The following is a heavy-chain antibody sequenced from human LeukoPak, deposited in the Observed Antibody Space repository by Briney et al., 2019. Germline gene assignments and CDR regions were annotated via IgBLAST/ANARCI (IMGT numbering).Heavy chain of an antibody. Sequence: GGSLRLSCAASGFTFSSYSMNWVRQAPGKGLEWVSYISSSSSTIYYADSVKGRFTISRDNAKNSLYLQMNSLRAEDTAVYYCARRHCGGDCYYLHQPSPYGMDVWGQGTTVTVSS. CDR1: GFTFSSYS. D-gene: IGHD2-21*02. CDR2: ISSSSSTI. CDR3: ARRHCGGDCYYLHQPSPYGMDV. V-gene: IGHV3-48*01. J-gene: IGHJ6*02.